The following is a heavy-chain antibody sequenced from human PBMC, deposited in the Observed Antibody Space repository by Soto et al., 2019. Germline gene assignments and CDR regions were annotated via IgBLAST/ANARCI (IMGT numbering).Heavy chain of an antibody. J-gene: IGHJ4*02. Sequence: PSETLSLTCTVSGGSITTGVYYWSWIRHLPGKGLEWIGHRYYSEITYYNPSLKSRVSISLDTSKNQFSLKLSFVTAADTAMYYCARTKCSGGSCYSWSLDYWGQGTLVTVSS. V-gene: IGHV4-31*03. CDR3: ARTKCSGGSCYSWSLDY. D-gene: IGHD2-15*01. CDR2: RYYSEIT. CDR1: GGSITTGVYY.